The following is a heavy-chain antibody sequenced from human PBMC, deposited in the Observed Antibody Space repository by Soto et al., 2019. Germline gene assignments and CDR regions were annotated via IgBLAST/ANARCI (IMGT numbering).Heavy chain of an antibody. V-gene: IGHV5-51*01. CDR1: GYYFPSYW. D-gene: IGHD4-17*01. CDR3: ARQGNGAEGFDY. J-gene: IGHJ4*02. Sequence: RGESLKISCKGSGYYFPSYWIGWVRQMPGKGLEWMGIFYPGDSDTRYSPSFQGQVTISADRSISTAYLQWSSLKPSDTAMYYCARQGNGAEGFDYWGQETLVTVSS. CDR2: FYPGDSDT.